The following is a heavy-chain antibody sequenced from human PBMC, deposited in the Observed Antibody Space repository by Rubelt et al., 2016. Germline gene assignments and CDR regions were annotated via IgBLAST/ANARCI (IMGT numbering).Heavy chain of an antibody. V-gene: IGHV3-33*01. J-gene: IGHJ6*02. CDR3: ARTNAMNV. CDR1: GFTFSSYG. CDR2: IWYDGSNN. Sequence: QVQLVESGGGVVQAGRSLRLSCAASGFTFSSYGIHWVRQAPGKGLEWVAVIWYDGSNNKYADSVRGRFTISRDNSKNTVDLEMNSLRAEDTAVYYCARTNAMNVWGQGTTVTVSS.